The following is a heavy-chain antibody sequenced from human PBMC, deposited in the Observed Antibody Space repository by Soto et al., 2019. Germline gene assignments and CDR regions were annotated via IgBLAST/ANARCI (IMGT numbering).Heavy chain of an antibody. J-gene: IGHJ4*02. CDR3: ATSRPGIVVAKETECYFVY. CDR2: INPNSGPT. D-gene: IGHD6-19*01. Sequence: ASVKVSSKASGYTFTGYYIHWLRQAPGQGLEWMGWINPNSGPTNYVQNFQGWVTMTRDTSISTAYMELSMLTSDDTAVYYCATSRPGIVVAKETECYFVYWGQGTLIAASS. CDR1: GYTFTGYY. V-gene: IGHV1-2*04.